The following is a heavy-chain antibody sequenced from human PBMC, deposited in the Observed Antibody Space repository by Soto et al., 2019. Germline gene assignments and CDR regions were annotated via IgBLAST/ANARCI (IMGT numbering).Heavy chain of an antibody. CDR1: GYSFAGYW. V-gene: IGHV5-10-1*01. CDR2: IDPSDSQT. J-gene: IGHJ4*02. D-gene: IGHD3-22*01. Sequence: PGEALKISCKGAGYSFAGYWITWVRQKPGKGLEWMGRIDPSDSQTYYSPSFRGHVTISATKSITTVFLQWSSLRASDTAMYYCARQIYDSDTGPNFQYYFDSWGQGTPVTVSS. CDR3: ARQIYDSDTGPNFQYYFDS.